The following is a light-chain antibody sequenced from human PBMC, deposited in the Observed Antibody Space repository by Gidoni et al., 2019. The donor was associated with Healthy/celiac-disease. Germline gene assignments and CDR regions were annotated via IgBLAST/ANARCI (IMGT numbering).Light chain of an antibody. V-gene: IGKV2-28*01. CDR1: QSLLHSNGSNY. J-gene: IGKJ2*01. Sequence: DSVVTQSPLSLPVTPGEPASISCRSSQSLLHSNGSNYLDWYLHQPGQSPQCLLDLGSIRASGVTDRFSGSGSGTDFTLKISRVEAEDVGVYYCMQALQTPYTFXXXTKLEIK. CDR2: LGS. CDR3: MQALQTPYT.